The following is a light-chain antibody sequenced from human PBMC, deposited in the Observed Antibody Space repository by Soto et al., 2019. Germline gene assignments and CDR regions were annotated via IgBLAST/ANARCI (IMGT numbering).Light chain of an antibody. Sequence: EIVLTQSPGTLSLSPGERATLSCRASQSVSSSYLGWYQQKPGQPPRLLIYGASSRATGIPDRFSGSGSGTDFTLTISRLETDDFAVYYCQQYGSSPRTFGQGTKVE. J-gene: IGKJ1*01. V-gene: IGKV3-20*01. CDR3: QQYGSSPRT. CDR1: QSVSSSY. CDR2: GAS.